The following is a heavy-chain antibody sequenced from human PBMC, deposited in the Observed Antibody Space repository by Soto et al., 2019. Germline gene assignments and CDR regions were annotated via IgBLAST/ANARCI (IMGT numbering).Heavy chain of an antibody. CDR1: GYIFTTYG. CDR2: ISAHNGNT. J-gene: IGHJ4*02. V-gene: IGHV1-18*01. D-gene: IGHD1-1*01. CDR3: ARGRYGDY. Sequence: QVHLVQSGAEVKKPGASVKVSCKGSGYIFTTYGITWVRQAPGQGLEWMGWISAHNGNTNYAQKLQGRVTVTRDTSTITAYMELRILRSDDTAVYYCARGRYGDYWGQGALVNVSS.